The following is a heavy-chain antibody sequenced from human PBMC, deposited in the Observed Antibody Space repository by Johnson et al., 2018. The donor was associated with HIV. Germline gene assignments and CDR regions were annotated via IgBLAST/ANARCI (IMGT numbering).Heavy chain of an antibody. Sequence: HVQLVESGGGLVQPGGSLRLSCAASGFTFNDYYMSWIRQAPGKGLEWVSYISNSGSSVYYADSVKGRFTISRDNAKNSLYLQMNSLRAEDTALYYCAKDTGAAGTRGYAFDIWGQGTIVTVSS. J-gene: IGHJ3*02. D-gene: IGHD6-13*01. CDR3: AKDTGAAGTRGYAFDI. CDR1: GFTFNDYY. CDR2: ISNSGSSV. V-gene: IGHV3-11*01.